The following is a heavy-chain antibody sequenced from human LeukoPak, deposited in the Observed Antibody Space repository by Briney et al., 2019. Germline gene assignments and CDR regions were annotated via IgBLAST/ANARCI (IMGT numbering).Heavy chain of an antibody. Sequence: PGGSLRLSCAASGFTFSNYAMSWVRQAPGKGLEWVSAISGSGGTTYYADSVKGRFTVSRDNSKNTLYLQVNSLRAEDTAVYYCARDPGDYGDYRGDYWGQGTLVTVSS. CDR2: ISGSGGTT. CDR1: GFTFSNYA. CDR3: ARDPGDYGDYRGDY. V-gene: IGHV3-23*01. D-gene: IGHD4-17*01. J-gene: IGHJ4*02.